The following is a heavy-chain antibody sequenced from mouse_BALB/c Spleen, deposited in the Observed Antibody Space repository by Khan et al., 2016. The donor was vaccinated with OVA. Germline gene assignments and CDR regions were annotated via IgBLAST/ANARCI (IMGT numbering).Heavy chain of an antibody. J-gene: IGHJ4*01. Sequence: EVELLESGGGVVKPGGSLKLSCSASGFTFSSFAMSWIPQTPEKSLVWISTISTGVRYTYYPASLKGQSTISRDNARNTLYLQMSSLRSEDTAMYYCTRSLVDYYAMDYWGQGTSVTVSS. CDR1: GFTFSSFA. CDR2: ISTGVRYT. CDR3: TRSLVDYYAMDY. D-gene: IGHD2-2*01. V-gene: IGHV5-9-3*01.